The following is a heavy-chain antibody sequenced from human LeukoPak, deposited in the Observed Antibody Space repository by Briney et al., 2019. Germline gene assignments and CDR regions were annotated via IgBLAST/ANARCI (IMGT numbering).Heavy chain of an antibody. V-gene: IGHV3-23*01. CDR1: GFTFSSYA. D-gene: IGHD6-25*01. CDR2: ISGSGGST. J-gene: IGHJ4*02. Sequence: VQPGGSLRLSCAASGFTFSSYAMSWVRQAPGKGLEWVSTISGSGGSTYYADSVKGRFTISRDNSKNTLYLQMNSLRAEDTAVYYCARGSGIITGIDEWGQGTLVTVSS. CDR3: ARGSGIITGIDE.